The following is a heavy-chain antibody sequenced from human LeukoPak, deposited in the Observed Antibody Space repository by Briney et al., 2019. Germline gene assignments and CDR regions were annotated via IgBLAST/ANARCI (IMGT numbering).Heavy chain of an antibody. D-gene: IGHD6-19*01. CDR3: ARVGSGWYLFYFDY. J-gene: IGHJ4*02. CDR1: GYTFTGYY. V-gene: IGHV1-2*02. CDR2: INPNSGGT. Sequence: GASVKVSCKASGYTFTGYYMHWVRQAPGQGLEWMGWINPNSGGTNYAQKFQGRVTMTRDTSISTAYMELSRLRSDDTAVYYCARVGSGWYLFYFDYRGQGTLVTVSS.